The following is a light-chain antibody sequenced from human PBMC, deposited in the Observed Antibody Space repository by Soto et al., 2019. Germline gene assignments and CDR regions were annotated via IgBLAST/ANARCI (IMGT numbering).Light chain of an antibody. CDR3: QQYNNWPPWT. CDR2: GAS. CDR1: QRVSSN. J-gene: IGKJ1*01. Sequence: EIVMTQSPATLSVSPGERATLSCRASQRVSSNLAWYQQKPGQAPRLLIYGASSRATGIHDRFRGSGSGTEFTLTISSLQSEDFEVYYCQQYNNWPPWTFGQGTKVEIK. V-gene: IGKV3-15*01.